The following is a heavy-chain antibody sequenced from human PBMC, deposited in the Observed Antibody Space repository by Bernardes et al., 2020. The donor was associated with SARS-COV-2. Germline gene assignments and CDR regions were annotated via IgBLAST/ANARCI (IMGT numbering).Heavy chain of an antibody. CDR2: IYYSGST. V-gene: IGHV4-39*01. J-gene: IGHJ4*02. Sequence: SETLSLTCTVSGGSISSSSYYWGWIRQPPGKGLEWIGSIYYSGSTYYNPSLKSRVTISVDTSKNQFSLKLSSVTAADTAVYYCARVKNTIFGVVHYFDYWCQGTLVTVSS. CDR1: GGSISSSSYY. D-gene: IGHD3-3*01. CDR3: ARVKNTIFGVVHYFDY.